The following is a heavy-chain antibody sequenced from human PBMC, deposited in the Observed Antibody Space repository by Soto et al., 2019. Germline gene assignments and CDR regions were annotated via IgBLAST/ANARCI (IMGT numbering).Heavy chain of an antibody. J-gene: IGHJ6*02. CDR1: GGTFSSYR. V-gene: IGHV1-69*13. D-gene: IGHD6-19*01. Sequence: GASVKVSCKASGGTFSSYRINWVRQAPGQGLEWVGGIVPIYRTADYAQKFQGRVTITADESARTSYMELRSLKSQDTAVYYCARDVLVGYGSGWHSYRNSVGGMDVWGQGTTVTVSS. CDR2: IVPIYRTA. CDR3: ARDVLVGYGSGWHSYRNSVGGMDV.